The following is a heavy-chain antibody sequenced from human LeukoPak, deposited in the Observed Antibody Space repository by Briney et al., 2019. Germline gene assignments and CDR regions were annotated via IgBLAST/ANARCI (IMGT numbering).Heavy chain of an antibody. Sequence: SVKVSCKASGGTFSSYAISWVRQAPGQGLEWMGGIIPIFGTANCAQKFQGRVTITTDESTSTAYRELSSLRSEDTAVYYCASDPRGRGSCFYWGQGTLVTVSS. D-gene: IGHD2-15*01. CDR2: IIPIFGTA. V-gene: IGHV1-69*05. CDR3: ASDPRGRGSCFY. CDR1: GGTFSSYA. J-gene: IGHJ4*02.